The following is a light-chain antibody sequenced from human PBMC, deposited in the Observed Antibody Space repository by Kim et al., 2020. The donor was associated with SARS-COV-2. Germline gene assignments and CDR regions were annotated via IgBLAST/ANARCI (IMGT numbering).Light chain of an antibody. CDR2: GKN. CDR1: SRRSYY. Sequence: VALGQTVRIRCQGDSRRSYYATWYQQRPGQAPIVVIYGKNNRPSGIPDRFSGSSSGNTASLTITGTQAGDEADYYCNSRDSNDNVVFGGGTKVTVL. CDR3: NSRDSNDNVV. J-gene: IGLJ2*01. V-gene: IGLV3-19*01.